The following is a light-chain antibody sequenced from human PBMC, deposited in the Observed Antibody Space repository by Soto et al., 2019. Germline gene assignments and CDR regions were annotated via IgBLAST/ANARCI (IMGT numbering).Light chain of an antibody. CDR2: GLS. V-gene: IGKV3D-15*01. CDR3: QQYNDWPRT. CDR1: QSVSYN. J-gene: IGKJ3*01. Sequence: EIVMTQSPATLSVSPGERATLSCRASQSVSYNLAWYQQKPGQAPRLLLYGLSTRATGIPARFSSSGSGTEFTLTICSMQSEDFAIYYCQQYNDWPRTFGPGTRVDFK.